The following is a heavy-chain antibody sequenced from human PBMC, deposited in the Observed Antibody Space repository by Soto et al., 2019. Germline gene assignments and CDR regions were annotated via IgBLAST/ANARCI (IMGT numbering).Heavy chain of an antibody. V-gene: IGHV1-69*13. CDR2: IIPIFGTA. CDR3: ARASQTLRFNYYYYGLDV. CDR1: GVTFSNYA. Sequence: ASVKVSCKASGVTFSNYALSWVRQAPGQGLEWMGGIIPIFGTANYAQKFQGRVTITADESTSTAYMELSSLNSEDTAVYYCARASQTLRFNYYYYGLDVWGQGTTVTVSS. D-gene: IGHD3-10*01. J-gene: IGHJ6*02.